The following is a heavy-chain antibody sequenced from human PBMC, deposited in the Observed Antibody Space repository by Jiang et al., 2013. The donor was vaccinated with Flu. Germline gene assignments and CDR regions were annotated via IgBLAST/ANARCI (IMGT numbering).Heavy chain of an antibody. D-gene: IGHD5-24*01. Sequence: SGAEVKKPGASVKVSCKASGYTFTSYGISWVRQAPGQGLEWMGWISAYNGNTNYAQKLQGRVTMTTDTSTSTACMELRSLRSDDTAVYYCARLTLGDGPYYYGMDVWGKGTTVTVSS. CDR3: ARLTLGDGPYYYGMDV. CDR1: GYTFTSYG. J-gene: IGHJ6*04. CDR2: ISAYNGNT. V-gene: IGHV1-18*01.